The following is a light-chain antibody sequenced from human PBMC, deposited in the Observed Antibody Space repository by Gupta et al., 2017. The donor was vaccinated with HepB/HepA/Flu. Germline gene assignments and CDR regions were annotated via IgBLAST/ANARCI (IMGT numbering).Light chain of an antibody. CDR2: QDS. V-gene: IGLV3-1*01. CDR3: QAWDSRTNVV. CDR1: NLGDKY. Sequence: SYELTQPPSVSVSPGQTASITCSGDNLGDKYACWYQQKPGQSPVLVIYQDSKRPSGIPERFSGSNSGNTATLTISGTQAMDEADYYCQAWDSRTNVVFGGGTKLTVL. J-gene: IGLJ2*01.